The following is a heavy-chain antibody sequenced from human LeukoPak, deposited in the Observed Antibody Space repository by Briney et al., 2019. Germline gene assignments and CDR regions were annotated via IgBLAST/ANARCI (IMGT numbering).Heavy chain of an antibody. Sequence: GASVKVSCKASGYTFSSYGISWVRQAPGQGLEWMGWISGYNGNTNYAQKLQSRVTMTSDTSTSTAYMELRSLRSDDTAVYYCARSLRVRGVPDYMDVWGKGITVTISS. CDR1: GYTFSSYG. J-gene: IGHJ6*03. CDR3: ARSLRVRGVPDYMDV. CDR2: ISGYNGNT. D-gene: IGHD3-10*01. V-gene: IGHV1-18*01.